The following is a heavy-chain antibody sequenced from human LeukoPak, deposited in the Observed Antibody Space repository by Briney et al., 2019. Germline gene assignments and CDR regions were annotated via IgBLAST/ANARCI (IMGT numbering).Heavy chain of an antibody. V-gene: IGHV3-21*01. CDR3: ARDLILWGGSGSYYNGSPGDP. CDR2: ISSSSSYV. Sequence: KAGGSLRLSCAASGFTFSSYSMNWVRQAPGKGLEWVSSISSSSSYVYYADSVKGRFTISRDNAKNSLYLQMNSLRAEDTAVYYCARDLILWGGSGSYYNGSPGDPWGQGTLVTVSS. D-gene: IGHD3-10*01. CDR1: GFTFSSYS. J-gene: IGHJ5*02.